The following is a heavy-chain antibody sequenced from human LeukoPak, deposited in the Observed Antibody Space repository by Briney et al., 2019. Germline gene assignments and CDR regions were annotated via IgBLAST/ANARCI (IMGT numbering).Heavy chain of an antibody. J-gene: IGHJ6*03. CDR3: AREKAAPVFMVRGVIIYYYYYMDV. CDR1: GGSISNYY. Sequence: SETLSLTCSISGGSISNYYWTWIRQSPGTGLEWIGYIHFGGSTKYNPSLKSPATISIDTSRTQFSLRLSSVTAADTAVYYCAREKAAPVFMVRGVIIYYYYYMDVWGKGTTVTISS. D-gene: IGHD3-10*01. V-gene: IGHV4-59*12. CDR2: IHFGGST.